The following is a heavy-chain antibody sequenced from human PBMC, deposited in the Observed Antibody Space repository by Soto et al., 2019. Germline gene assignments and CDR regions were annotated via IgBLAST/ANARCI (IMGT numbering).Heavy chain of an antibody. V-gene: IGHV3-23*01. Sequence: PGGSLRLSCAASGFTFSGYTMNWVRQAPGKGLEWVAVIGNSGDGTHYADSVKGRFTISRDNSKNTLYLQMESLRAEDAAVYYCGKDVWDYWGQGVLVTVSS. CDR3: GKDVWDY. D-gene: IGHD2-21*01. J-gene: IGHJ4*02. CDR1: GFTFSGYT. CDR2: IGNSGDGT.